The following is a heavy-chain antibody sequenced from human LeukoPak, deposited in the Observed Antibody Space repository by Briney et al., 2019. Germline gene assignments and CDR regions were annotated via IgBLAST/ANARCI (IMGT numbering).Heavy chain of an antibody. CDR3: ARGRAVAGTRGAFDI. V-gene: IGHV4-31*03. CDR2: IYYSGST. D-gene: IGHD6-19*01. Sequence: PSETLSLTCTASGGSISSGGSYWSWIRQHPGKGLEWIGYIYYSGSTYYNPSLKSRVTISVDTSKNQFSLKLSSVTAADTAVYYCARGRAVAGTRGAFDIWGQGTMVTVSS. J-gene: IGHJ3*02. CDR1: GGSISSGGSY.